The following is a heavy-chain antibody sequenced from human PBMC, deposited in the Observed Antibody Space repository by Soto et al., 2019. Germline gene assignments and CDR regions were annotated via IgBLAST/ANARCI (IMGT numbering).Heavy chain of an antibody. J-gene: IGHJ4*02. CDR2: ISSGGGSP. Sequence: HPGGSLRLSCAASGFTFSDYAMSWVRQAPGKGLEWVSGISSGGGSPYNADSVKGRFTISRDNSKNTLYLQMNSLRAEDTAVYYCVKGNGRIVPRHFDYWGQGTLVTVSS. CDR3: VKGNGRIVPRHFDY. D-gene: IGHD1-1*01. CDR1: GFTFSDYA. V-gene: IGHV3-23*01.